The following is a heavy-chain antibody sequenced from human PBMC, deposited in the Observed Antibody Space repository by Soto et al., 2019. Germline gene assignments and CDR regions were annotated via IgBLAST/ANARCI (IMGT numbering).Heavy chain of an antibody. Sequence: GGSLRLSCAASGFTFSSYVRNWVRQAPGKGLEWVSTISGSGGSTYYADSVKGRFTISRDNSKNTLYLQMNSLRAEDTAVYYCARGGPRMIVVVITTDGDAFDIWGQGTMVTVSS. J-gene: IGHJ3*02. CDR1: GFTFSSYV. CDR2: ISGSGGST. CDR3: ARGGPRMIVVVITTDGDAFDI. D-gene: IGHD3-22*01. V-gene: IGHV3-23*01.